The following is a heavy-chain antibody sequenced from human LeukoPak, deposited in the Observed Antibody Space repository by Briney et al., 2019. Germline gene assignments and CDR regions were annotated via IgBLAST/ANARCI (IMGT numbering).Heavy chain of an antibody. D-gene: IGHD2-8*01. V-gene: IGHV3-53*01. CDR3: AGGSLVWQFDY. CDR1: GFTVSSNY. Sequence: GGSLRLSCAASGFTVSSNYMSWVRQAPGKGLEWVSGIYSDGSAYYPDAVKGRFTISRDNSKNTLYLQMNSLRADDTAVYFCAGGSLVWQFDYWGQGTLVAVSS. J-gene: IGHJ4*02. CDR2: IYSDGSA.